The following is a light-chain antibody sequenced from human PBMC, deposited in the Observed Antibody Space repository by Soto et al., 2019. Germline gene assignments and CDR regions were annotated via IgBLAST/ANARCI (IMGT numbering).Light chain of an antibody. J-gene: IGKJ1*01. CDR1: QSISNH. Sequence: DIQMTQSPSSLSASVEDRVIITCRASQSISNHLNWYQQKPGKAPKLLIFAASSLQSGVPSRFSGSGSGTGFTLTISSLQPEDFATYFCQQSYNTPWTFGQGTKVDIK. CDR2: AAS. V-gene: IGKV1-39*01. CDR3: QQSYNTPWT.